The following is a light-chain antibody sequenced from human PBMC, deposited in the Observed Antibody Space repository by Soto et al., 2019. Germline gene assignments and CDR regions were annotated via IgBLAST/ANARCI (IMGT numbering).Light chain of an antibody. J-gene: IGLJ3*02. Sequence: QSALTQPRSVSGSPGQSVSISCTGTSSDVGRYSYVSWYQQHPGKAPKLMIYDVSERPSGVPDRFSGSKSGTSASLAISGLRSEDEADYYCAAWDDSLSGGVFGGGTQLTVL. CDR2: DVS. CDR1: SSDVGRYSY. CDR3: AAWDDSLSGGV. V-gene: IGLV2-11*01.